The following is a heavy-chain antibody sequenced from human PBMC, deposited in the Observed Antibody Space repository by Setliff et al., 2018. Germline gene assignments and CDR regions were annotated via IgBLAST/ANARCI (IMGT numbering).Heavy chain of an antibody. Sequence: SETLSLTCTVSDGSLSTYYWSWIRQHPGKGLEWIGYIYYSGTTYYNPSLQSRVTISKDTSKNQFSLHLNSVTAADTAVYFCARVGTTAVTSSYFHYWGQGTLVTVSS. CDR2: IYYSGTT. J-gene: IGHJ1*01. D-gene: IGHD4-17*01. CDR1: DGSLSTYY. CDR3: ARVGTTAVTSSYFHY. V-gene: IGHV4-59*06.